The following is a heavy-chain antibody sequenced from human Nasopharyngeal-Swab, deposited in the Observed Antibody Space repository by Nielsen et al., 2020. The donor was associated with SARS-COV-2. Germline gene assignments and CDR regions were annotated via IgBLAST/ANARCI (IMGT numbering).Heavy chain of an antibody. V-gene: IGHV1-2*02. CDR1: GYSFMFYY. D-gene: IGHD3-3*01. Sequence: ASVKVSCKASGYSFMFYYIHWVRQAPGQGFEWMGWINTNSGGTNYAQKFQGRVTMTSDSSITTAYLELSRLNSDDTAIYFCAKDHDFWSGLTWFDPWGQGTLVTVSS. CDR2: INTNSGGT. CDR3: AKDHDFWSGLTWFDP. J-gene: IGHJ5*02.